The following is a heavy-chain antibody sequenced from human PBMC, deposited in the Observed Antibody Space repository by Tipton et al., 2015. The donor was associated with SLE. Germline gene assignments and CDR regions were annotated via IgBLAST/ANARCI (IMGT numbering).Heavy chain of an antibody. Sequence: LRLSCTVSGGSISSYYWSWIRQPPGKGLEWIGYIYYSGSTNYNPSLKSRVTISVDTSKNQFSLKLSSVTAADTAVYYCARAPLMGKVYYFDYWGQGTLVTVSS. CDR2: IYYSGST. CDR3: ARAPLMGKVYYFDY. J-gene: IGHJ4*02. V-gene: IGHV4-59*01. D-gene: IGHD3-16*01. CDR1: GGSISSYY.